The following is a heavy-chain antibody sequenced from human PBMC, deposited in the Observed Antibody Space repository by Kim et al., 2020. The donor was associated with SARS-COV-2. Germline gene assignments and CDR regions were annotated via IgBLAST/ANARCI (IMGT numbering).Heavy chain of an antibody. CDR2: ISHSGST. CDR1: GGSLSVYY. J-gene: IGHJ5*02. CDR3: ASPRSKRFDP. V-gene: IGHV4-34*01. D-gene: IGHD3-10*01. Sequence: SETLSLTCAVYGGSLSVYYWSWTRQPPGKGLEWIGQISHSGSTNSNQSLKSRVTISADTSKNEFSLKLSSVTAADTAVYYCASPRSKRFDPWGQGTLVTVSS.